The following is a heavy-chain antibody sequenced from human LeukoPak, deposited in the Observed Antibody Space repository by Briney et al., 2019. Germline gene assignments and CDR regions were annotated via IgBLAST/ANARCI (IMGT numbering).Heavy chain of an antibody. CDR1: GGSISSYY. J-gene: IGHJ6*03. CDR2: IYYSGST. V-gene: IGHV4-59*01. D-gene: IGHD6-13*01. CDR3: ARTPGSSWSYYYYYYMDV. Sequence: PSETLSLTCTVSGGSISSYYWSWIRQPPGKGLEWIGYIYYSGSTNYNPSLKSRVTISVDTSKNQFSLKLSSVTAADTAVYYCARTPGSSWSYYYYYYMDVWGKGTTVTVSS.